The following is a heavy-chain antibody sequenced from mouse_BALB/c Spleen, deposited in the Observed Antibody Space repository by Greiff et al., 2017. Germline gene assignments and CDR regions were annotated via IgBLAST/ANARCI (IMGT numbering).Heavy chain of an antibody. Sequence: QVQLKESGPGLVAPSQSLSITCTVSGFSLTSYGVHWVRQPPGKGLEWLGVIWAGGSTNYNSALMSRLSISKDNSKSQVFFKMNSLQANDTAIYYCARNSLYEGYAMDYWGQGTSVTVSS. D-gene: IGHD2-14*01. CDR3: ARNSLYEGYAMDY. J-gene: IGHJ4*01. CDR1: GFSLTSYG. CDR2: IWAGGST. V-gene: IGHV2-9*02.